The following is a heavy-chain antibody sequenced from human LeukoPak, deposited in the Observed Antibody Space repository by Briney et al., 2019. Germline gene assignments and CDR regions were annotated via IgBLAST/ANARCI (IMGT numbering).Heavy chain of an antibody. V-gene: IGHV4-30-4*08. CDR2: IYYSGST. CDR1: GGSISSGDYY. Sequence: PSETLSLTCTVSGGSISSGDYYWSWIRQPPGKGLEWIGYIYYSGSTYYNPSLKSRVTISVDTSKNQFSLKLSSVTAADTAVYYCARAGIVVVPAAILGSWFDPWGQGTLVTVSS. CDR3: ARAGIVVVPAAILGSWFDP. J-gene: IGHJ5*02. D-gene: IGHD2-2*02.